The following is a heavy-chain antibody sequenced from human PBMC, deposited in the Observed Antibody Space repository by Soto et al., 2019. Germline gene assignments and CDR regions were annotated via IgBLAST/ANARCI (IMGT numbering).Heavy chain of an antibody. J-gene: IGHJ5*02. CDR3: ARVRGRLLRFDP. V-gene: IGHV4-30-4*01. D-gene: IGHD2-15*01. CDR1: GGSISSGDYY. CDR2: IYYSGST. Sequence: QVQLQESDPGLVKPSQTLSLTCTVSGGSISSGDYYWSWIHQPPGKGLEWIGYIYYSGSTNYNPSLKSRVTISVYSSKNQFSLKLSSVIAADTAVYYCARVRGRLLRFDPWGQGTLVTVSS.